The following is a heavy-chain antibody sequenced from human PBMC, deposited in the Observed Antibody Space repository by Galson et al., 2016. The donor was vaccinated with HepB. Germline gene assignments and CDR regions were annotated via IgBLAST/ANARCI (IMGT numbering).Heavy chain of an antibody. J-gene: IGHJ4*02. CDR2: SNHRGYT. Sequence: SETLSLTCAVYGGSFSGYYWSWIRQPPGKGLEWIGESNHRGYTNYTPSLKSRVTISVDTSKNQISLRLNSVNAADTAVYYCARGSFALYSSSSGVDYWGQGTLVTVSS. D-gene: IGHD6-6*01. CDR3: ARGSFALYSSSSGVDY. CDR1: GGSFSGYY. V-gene: IGHV4-34*01.